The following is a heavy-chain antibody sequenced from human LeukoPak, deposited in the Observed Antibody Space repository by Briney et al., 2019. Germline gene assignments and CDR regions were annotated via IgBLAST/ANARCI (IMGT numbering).Heavy chain of an antibody. CDR2: ISSSGSNI. CDR1: GFTFSADS. D-gene: IGHD4-11*01. V-gene: IGHV3-48*02. CDR3: ARGLDAFDI. J-gene: IGHJ3*02. Sequence: GGSLRLSCAASGFTFSADSMNWVRQAPGKGLEWVSYISSSGSNIDYADSVKGRFTISRDNAKNSLYLRMNSLRDEDTAVYSCARGLDAFDIWGQGTMVTVSS.